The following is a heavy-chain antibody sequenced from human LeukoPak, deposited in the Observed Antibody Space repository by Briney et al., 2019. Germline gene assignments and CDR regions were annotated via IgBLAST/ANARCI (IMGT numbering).Heavy chain of an antibody. Sequence: GGSLRLSCAASGFTFSDYYMSWIRQAPGKGPEWVSYISSSGSDVDYADSAEGRFTISRDNAKKSLYLQMNSLRAEDTAVYYCARGRWLALGLWGQGTLVTVSS. CDR3: ARGRWLALGL. D-gene: IGHD6-19*01. CDR2: ISSSGSDV. J-gene: IGHJ4*02. V-gene: IGHV3-11*04. CDR1: GFTFSDYY.